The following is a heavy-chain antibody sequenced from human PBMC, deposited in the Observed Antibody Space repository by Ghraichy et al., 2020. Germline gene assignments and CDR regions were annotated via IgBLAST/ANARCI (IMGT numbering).Heavy chain of an antibody. V-gene: IGHV4-39*01. Sequence: SETLSLTCTVSGGSISSSSYYWGWIRQPPGKGLEWIGSIYYSGSTYYNPSLKSRVTISVDTSKNQFSLKLSSVTAADTAVYYCARSYDSSGYYYREFDLWGQGTLVTVSS. D-gene: IGHD3-22*01. CDR2: IYYSGST. CDR3: ARSYDSSGYYYREFDL. J-gene: IGHJ4*02. CDR1: GGSISSSSYY.